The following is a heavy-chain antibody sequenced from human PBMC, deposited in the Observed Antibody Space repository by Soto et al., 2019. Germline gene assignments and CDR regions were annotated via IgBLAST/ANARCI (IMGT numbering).Heavy chain of an antibody. J-gene: IGHJ5*02. CDR2: ISSSGSSI. V-gene: IGHV3-48*01. D-gene: IGHD2-15*01. Sequence: EVQLVESGGTLVQPGGSLRLSCAAYGFNFSTYTMNWVREAPGKGLEWISYISSSGSSIYYADSVKSRFTISRYNAKNSLYLQMHCLRADDSAVYFCASEIHGMSCSGCSCYPWGQGTLVIVSS. CDR3: ASEIHGMSCSGCSCYP. CDR1: GFNFSTYT.